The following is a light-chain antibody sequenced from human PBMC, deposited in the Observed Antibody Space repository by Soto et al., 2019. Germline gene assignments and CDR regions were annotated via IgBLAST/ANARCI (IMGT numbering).Light chain of an antibody. CDR1: HRIRSTY. J-gene: IGKJ5*01. CDR3: QQYGSLPIT. CDR2: DGY. Sequence: PVERATLSCRDSHRIRSTYLAWYQQKPGKAPRLLIYDGYSRATGSPDTFSGSVSGTDFTLTISRLEPEDFAVYYCQQYGSLPITFGQGTRLEIK. V-gene: IGKV3-20*01.